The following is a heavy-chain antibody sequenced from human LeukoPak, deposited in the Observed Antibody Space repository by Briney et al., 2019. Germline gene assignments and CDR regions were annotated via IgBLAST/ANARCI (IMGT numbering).Heavy chain of an antibody. V-gene: IGHV1-8*02. Sequence: ASVKVSCKASGYTFTGYYMHWVRQATGQGLEWMGWMNPNSGNTGYAQKFQGRVTMTRNTSISTAYMELSSLRSEDTAVYYCARGVSKLYSGSYYWGQGTLVAVSS. D-gene: IGHD1-26*01. J-gene: IGHJ4*02. CDR2: MNPNSGNT. CDR3: ARGVSKLYSGSYY. CDR1: GYTFTGYY.